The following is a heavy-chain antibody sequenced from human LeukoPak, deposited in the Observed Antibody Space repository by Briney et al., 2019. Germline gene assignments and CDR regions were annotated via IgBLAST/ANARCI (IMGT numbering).Heavy chain of an antibody. J-gene: IGHJ5*02. V-gene: IGHV3-15*01. CDR2: IKSIPDGETT. D-gene: IGHD3-22*01. CDR1: GFTFNDAW. CDR3: TRPSGDSSGSWFDP. Sequence: GGSLRLSCAASGFTFNDAWMSWVRQAPGKGLEWVGRIKSIPDGETTDYAAPVKGRFTISRDDSKNTAYLHMISLKTDDTAVYYCTRPSGDSSGSWFDPWGQGTLVTVSS.